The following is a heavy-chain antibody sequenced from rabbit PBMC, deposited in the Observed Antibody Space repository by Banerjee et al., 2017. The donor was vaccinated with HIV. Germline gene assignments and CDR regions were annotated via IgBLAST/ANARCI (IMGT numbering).Heavy chain of an antibody. CDR1: GFDFSSDY. CDR2: IDPVLGSA. J-gene: IGHJ4*01. CDR3: ARDAFLGL. V-gene: IGHV1S7*01. Sequence: QLKESGGGLVQPGGSLKVSCKASGFDFSSDYMTWVRQAPGKGLEWIGYIDPVLGSAYYASWVNGRFSISRENTQNTVSLQMNRLTVADTATYFCARDAFLGLWGPGTLVTVS.